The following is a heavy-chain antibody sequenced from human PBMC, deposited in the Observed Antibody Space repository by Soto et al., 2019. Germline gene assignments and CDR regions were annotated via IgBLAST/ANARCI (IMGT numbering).Heavy chain of an antibody. CDR3: ARKTVGNFIDF. CDR2: IYPADSDT. J-gene: IGHJ4*02. D-gene: IGHD4-4*01. Sequence: GESLKISCKGSGFSFVSYWIGWVRQMPGKGLEWMGAIYPADSDTRYSPSFQGQVTISADKTISTAYLQWSSLKGTDTAMYYCARKTVGNFIDFWGQGTLVTVSS. CDR1: GFSFVSYW. V-gene: IGHV5-51*01.